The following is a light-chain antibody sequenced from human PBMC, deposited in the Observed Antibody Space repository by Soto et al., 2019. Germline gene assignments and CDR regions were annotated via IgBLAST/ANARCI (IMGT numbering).Light chain of an antibody. J-gene: IGKJ1*01. CDR2: DAS. Sequence: IVLTQSPATLSLSPGERATLSCRASQSVSSYLAWYQQNPGQAPRLLIYDASNRATGIPARFSGSGSGTDFTLTIRSLEPEDFAVYYCQQRSNWPPWTFGQGTKVEIQ. CDR1: QSVSSY. CDR3: QQRSNWPPWT. V-gene: IGKV3-11*01.